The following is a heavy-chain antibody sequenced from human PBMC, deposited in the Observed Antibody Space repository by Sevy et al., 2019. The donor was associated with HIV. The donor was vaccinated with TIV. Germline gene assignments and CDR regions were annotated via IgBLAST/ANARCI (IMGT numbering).Heavy chain of an antibody. V-gene: IGHV4-38-2*01. Sequence: SETLSLTCAVSGYSISSGYYWGWIRQPPGKGLEWIGSIYHSGSTYYNPSLKSRVTISVDTSKNQFSLKLSSVTAADTAMYYGARARYYYGSGSYGGSYYFDYWGQGTLVTVSS. CDR3: ARARYYYGSGSYGGSYYFDY. J-gene: IGHJ4*02. CDR1: GYSISSGYY. D-gene: IGHD3-10*01. CDR2: IYHSGST.